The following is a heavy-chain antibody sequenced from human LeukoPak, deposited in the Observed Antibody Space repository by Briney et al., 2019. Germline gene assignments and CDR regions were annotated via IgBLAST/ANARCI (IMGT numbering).Heavy chain of an antibody. J-gene: IGHJ6*03. V-gene: IGHV4-38-2*02. CDR1: GYSISSGYY. D-gene: IGHD6-13*01. Sequence: SETLSLTCTVSGYSISSGYYWGWIRQPPGKGLEWIGSIYHSGSTYYNPSLKSRVTISVDTSKNQFSLQLNSVTPEDTAVYYCARGHHSSSWTRPFYYYYMDVWGKGTTVTVSS. CDR3: ARGHHSSSWTRPFYYYYMDV. CDR2: IYHSGST.